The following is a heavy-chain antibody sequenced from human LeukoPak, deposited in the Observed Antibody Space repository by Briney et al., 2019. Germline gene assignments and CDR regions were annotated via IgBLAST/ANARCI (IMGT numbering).Heavy chain of an antibody. CDR2: ISGSGGST. J-gene: IGHJ5*02. CDR1: GFTFSGYG. Sequence: PGGTLRLSCAASGFTFSGYGMSWVRQAPGKGLEWVSAISGSGGSTYYADSVKGRFTISRDNAKNSLYLQMKSLRAEDTAVYYCARGKTSQNIVTRKTYNWFDPWGQGTLVTVSS. V-gene: IGHV3-23*01. D-gene: IGHD2/OR15-2a*01. CDR3: ARGKTSQNIVTRKTYNWFDP.